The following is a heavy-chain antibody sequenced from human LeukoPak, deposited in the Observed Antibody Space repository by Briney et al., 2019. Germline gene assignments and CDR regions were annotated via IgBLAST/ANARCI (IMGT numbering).Heavy chain of an antibody. J-gene: IGHJ4*02. CDR2: ISGYNGNT. CDR1: GYTFTSYA. Sequence: ASVKVSCKASGYTFTSYAISWVRQAPGQGLEWMGWISGYNGNTKYAQKLQGRVTMTTDTSTSTAYMELRSLRSDDTAVYYCARARGIVGATTSFDYWGQGTLVTVSS. CDR3: ARARGIVGATTSFDY. V-gene: IGHV1-18*01. D-gene: IGHD1-26*01.